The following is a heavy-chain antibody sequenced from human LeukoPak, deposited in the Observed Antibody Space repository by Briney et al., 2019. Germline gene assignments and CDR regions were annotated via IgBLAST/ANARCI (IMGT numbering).Heavy chain of an antibody. D-gene: IGHD6-6*01. J-gene: IGHJ4*02. Sequence: SETLSLTCTVSGGSISSSSYYWGWIRQPPGKGLEWIGSIYYSGSTYYNPSLKSRVTISVDTSKNQFSLKLSSVTAADTAVYYCASLEHSSSGGVDYWGQGTLVTVSS. CDR2: IYYSGST. V-gene: IGHV4-39*01. CDR1: GGSISSSSYY. CDR3: ASLEHSSSGGVDY.